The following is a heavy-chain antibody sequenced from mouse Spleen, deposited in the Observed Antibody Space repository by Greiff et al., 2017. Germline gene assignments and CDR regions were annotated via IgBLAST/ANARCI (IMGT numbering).Heavy chain of an antibody. CDR1: GFSLTSYG. CDR2: IWSGGST. J-gene: IGHJ4*01. V-gene: IGHV2-2*01. Sequence: VQLQQSGPGLVQPSQSLSITCTVSGFSLTSYGVHWVRQSPGKGLEWLGVIWSGGSTDYNAAFISRLSISKDNSKSQVFFKMNSLQADDTAIYYCARNGDYYGSSVYAMDYWGQGTSVTVSS. D-gene: IGHD1-1*01. CDR3: ARNGDYYGSSVYAMDY.